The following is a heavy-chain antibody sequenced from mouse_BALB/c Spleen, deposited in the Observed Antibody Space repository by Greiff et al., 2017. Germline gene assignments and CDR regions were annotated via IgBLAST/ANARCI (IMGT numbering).Heavy chain of an antibody. CDR3: VREGYYGSSLD. Sequence: QVQLQQSGPGLVAPSQSLSITCTVSGFSLTSYDISWIRQPPGKGLEWLGVIWTGGGTNYNSAFMSRLSISKDNSKSQVFLKMNSLQTDDTAIYYCVREGYYGSSLDWGQGTTLTVSS. V-gene: IGHV2-9-2*01. CDR2: IWTGGGT. CDR1: GFSLTSYD. J-gene: IGHJ2*01. D-gene: IGHD1-1*01.